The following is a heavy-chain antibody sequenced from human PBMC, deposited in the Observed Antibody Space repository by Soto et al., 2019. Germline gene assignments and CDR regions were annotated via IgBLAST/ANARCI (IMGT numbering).Heavy chain of an antibody. CDR1: GFTFSSYS. J-gene: IGHJ4*02. CDR2: ISSSSSYI. V-gene: IGHV3-21*01. Sequence: GGSLRLSCAASGFTFSSYSMNWVRQAPGKGLEWVSSISSSSSYIYYADSVKGRFTISRDNAKNSLYLQMNSLRAEDTAVYYCARVLYSYGYLDGLDYWGQGTLVTVSS. D-gene: IGHD5-18*01. CDR3: ARVLYSYGYLDGLDY.